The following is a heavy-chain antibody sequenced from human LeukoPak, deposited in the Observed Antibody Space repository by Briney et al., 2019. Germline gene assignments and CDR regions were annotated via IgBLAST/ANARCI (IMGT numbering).Heavy chain of an antibody. Sequence: ASVKVSCKVSGYTFTDYYMHWVQQAPGKGLEWMGLVDPEDGETIYAEKFQGRVTITADTSTDTAYMELSSLRSEDTAVYYCATASRYSSGWAYHYYMDVWGKGTTVTASS. D-gene: IGHD6-19*01. CDR2: VDPEDGET. CDR1: GYTFTDYY. J-gene: IGHJ6*03. V-gene: IGHV1-69-2*01. CDR3: ATASRYSSGWAYHYYMDV.